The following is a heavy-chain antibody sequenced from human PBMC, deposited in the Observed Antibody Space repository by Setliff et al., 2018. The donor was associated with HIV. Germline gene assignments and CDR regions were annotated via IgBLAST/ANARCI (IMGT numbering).Heavy chain of an antibody. CDR3: ARGRGSSSSWPIDY. V-gene: IGHV4-59*12. D-gene: IGHD6-13*01. CDR2: IYNTGST. Sequence: PSETLSLTCTVSGDSISTDHWTWIRQPPGKGLEWIGYIYNTGSTYHSPSLESRVTISIDTSKNQFSLKLSSVTAADTAVYFCARGRGSSSSWPIDYWGQGTLVTVSS. CDR1: GDSISTDH. J-gene: IGHJ4*02.